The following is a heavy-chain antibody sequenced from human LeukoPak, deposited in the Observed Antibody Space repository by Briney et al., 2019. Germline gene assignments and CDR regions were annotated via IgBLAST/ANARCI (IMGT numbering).Heavy chain of an antibody. CDR2: FDPEDGET. Sequence: ASVKVSCKVSGYTLTELSMHWVRQAPGKGLEWMGGFDPEDGETIYAQKFQGRVTMTEDTSTDTAYMELSSLRSEDAAVYYCATLRYDSSGYMAFDIWGQGTMVTVSS. CDR3: ATLRYDSSGYMAFDI. J-gene: IGHJ3*02. V-gene: IGHV1-24*01. CDR1: GYTLTELS. D-gene: IGHD3-22*01.